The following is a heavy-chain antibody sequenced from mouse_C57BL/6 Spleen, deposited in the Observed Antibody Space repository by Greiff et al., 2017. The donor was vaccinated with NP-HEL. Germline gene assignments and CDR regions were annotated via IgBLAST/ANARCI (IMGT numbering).Heavy chain of an antibody. V-gene: IGHV1-42*01. J-gene: IGHJ3*01. CDR2: INPSTGGT. CDR1: GYSFTGYY. Sequence: EVQLQQSGPELVKPGASVKISCKASGYSFTGYYMNWVKQSPEKSLEWIGEINPSTGGTTYNQKFKAKATLTVDKSSSTAYMQLKSLTSEDSAVXYCARDDYDGYWGQGTLVTVSA. D-gene: IGHD2-4*01. CDR3: ARDDYDGY.